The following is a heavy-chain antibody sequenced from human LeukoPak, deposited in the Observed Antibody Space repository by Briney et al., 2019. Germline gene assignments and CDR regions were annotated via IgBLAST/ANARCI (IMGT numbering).Heavy chain of an antibody. Sequence: SETLCLTCTVSTGSVSNSNYYWSWIRQPPGEGLEWIGFSYYSGSTNYNPSLKSRVTISVDTSKNQFSLRLSSVTAADTAVYYCAAIPTTVTVMDYWGRGTLVTVSS. CDR2: SYYSGST. J-gene: IGHJ4*02. CDR1: TGSVSNSNYY. D-gene: IGHD4-17*01. V-gene: IGHV4-61*01. CDR3: AAIPTTVTVMDY.